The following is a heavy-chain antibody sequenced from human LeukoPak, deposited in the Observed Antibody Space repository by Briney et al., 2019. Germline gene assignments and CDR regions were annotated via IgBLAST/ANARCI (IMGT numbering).Heavy chain of an antibody. Sequence: PVKVSCKASGGTFSSYAISWVRQAPGQGLEWMGRIIPILGIANYAQKFQGRVTITADKSTSTAYMELSSLRSEDTAVYYCASGSMVRGVIKGVDAFDIWGQGTMVTVSS. V-gene: IGHV1-69*04. CDR2: IIPILGIA. CDR3: ASGSMVRGVIKGVDAFDI. D-gene: IGHD3-10*01. CDR1: GGTFSSYA. J-gene: IGHJ3*02.